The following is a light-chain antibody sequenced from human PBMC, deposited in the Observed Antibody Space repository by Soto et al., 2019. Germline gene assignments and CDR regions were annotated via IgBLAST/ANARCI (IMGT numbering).Light chain of an antibody. J-gene: IGKJ2*01. CDR3: QQWGGSPPRYT. CDR1: QSMSNSN. Sequence: IVLTQSPGTLSLSPGDRATLSCRASQSMSNSNLAWYQHKPGQAPRLLIYGASKRATGIPDRFSGSGSGTDFTLTVNRLEPEDFAIYYCQQWGGSPPRYTFGQGTRLEIK. CDR2: GAS. V-gene: IGKV3-20*01.